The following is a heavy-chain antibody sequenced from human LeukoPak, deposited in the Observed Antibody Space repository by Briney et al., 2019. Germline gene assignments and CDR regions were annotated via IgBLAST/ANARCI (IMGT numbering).Heavy chain of an antibody. Sequence: SETLSLTCTVSGDSISTSNSYWGWIRQPPGKGLEWIGSIYYSGNTYYNASLKSRVTISVDRSKNQFSLKLSSVTAADTAVYYCAREGGYSYGDAPLHFDYWGQGTLVTVSS. D-gene: IGHD5-18*01. J-gene: IGHJ4*02. CDR3: AREGGYSYGDAPLHFDY. CDR2: IYYSGNT. V-gene: IGHV4-39*07. CDR1: GDSISTSNSY.